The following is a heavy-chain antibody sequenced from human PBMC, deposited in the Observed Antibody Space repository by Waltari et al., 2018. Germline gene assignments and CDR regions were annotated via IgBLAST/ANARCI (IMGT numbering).Heavy chain of an antibody. J-gene: IGHJ5*02. V-gene: IGHV3-30*18. D-gene: IGHD1-26*01. CDR3: AKAGGIYNYPLDP. CDR1: GYPFNNYG. Sequence: QVEESGGGVVQPGGSLRLSWVASGYPFNNYGMHWVRQAPGKGLEWLAVISSDGSGKYYADSMKGRFTMSRDNSKNTVYLQMNSLRPEDTAVYYCAKAGGIYNYPLDPWGQGTLVTVSS. CDR2: ISSDGSGK.